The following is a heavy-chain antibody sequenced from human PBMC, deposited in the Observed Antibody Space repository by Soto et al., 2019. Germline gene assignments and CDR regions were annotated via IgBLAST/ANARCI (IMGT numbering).Heavy chain of an antibody. J-gene: IGHJ4*02. CDR3: ARGGVSTRTFDY. CDR1: GYNFAGYW. Sequence: PGESLKISCKGSGYNFAGYWIAWVRQMPGKGLGLVGIIYPSDSDTRYRPSFQGQVTNSADKSISSAYLQWSSLRASDTAMYYCARGGVSTRTFDYWGQGTPATVSS. CDR2: IYPSDSDT. D-gene: IGHD3-3*01. V-gene: IGHV5-51*01.